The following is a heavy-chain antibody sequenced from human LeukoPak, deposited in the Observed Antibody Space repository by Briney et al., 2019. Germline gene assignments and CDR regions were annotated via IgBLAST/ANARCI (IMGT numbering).Heavy chain of an antibody. J-gene: IGHJ4*02. V-gene: IGHV3-30*03. CDR2: ISYDGSNK. Sequence: GGSLRLSCAASGFTFSRYGMHWVRQAPGKGLEWVAVISYDGSNKYYADSVKGRFTISRDNSKNTLYLQMNSLRAEDTAVYYCARGVIYWGQGTLVTVSP. CDR3: ARGVIY. CDR1: GFTFSRYG. D-gene: IGHD2/OR15-2a*01.